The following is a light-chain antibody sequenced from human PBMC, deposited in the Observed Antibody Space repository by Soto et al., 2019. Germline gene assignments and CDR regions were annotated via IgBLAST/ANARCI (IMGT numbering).Light chain of an antibody. V-gene: IGKV4-1*01. CDR2: WAA. J-gene: IGKJ5*01. Sequence: DIVMTQSPDSLAVSLGERATIKCKSSQSVLYSSNNNNYLAWFQQKPGQPPKLLFYWAATRESGVPDRSSVSGSGTDFTLTISSLQADDVAVYYGQQYYNTPITFGQGTRLEIK. CDR1: QSVLYSSNNNNY. CDR3: QQYYNTPIT.